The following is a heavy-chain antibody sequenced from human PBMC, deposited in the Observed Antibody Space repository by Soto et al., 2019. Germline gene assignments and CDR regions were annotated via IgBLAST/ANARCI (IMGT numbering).Heavy chain of an antibody. CDR3: ARSTYSSGWFDY. J-gene: IGHJ4*02. CDR1: GFTVSSNY. V-gene: IGHV3-53*02. Sequence: EVQLVETGGGLIQPGGSLRLSCAASGFTVSSNYMSWVRQGPGKGLEWVSIIYSGGSTYYADSVKGRFTISRDNSKNTVYLQMNSLRAEDTALYYCARSTYSSGWFDYWGQGTLVTVSS. CDR2: IYSGGST. D-gene: IGHD6-19*01.